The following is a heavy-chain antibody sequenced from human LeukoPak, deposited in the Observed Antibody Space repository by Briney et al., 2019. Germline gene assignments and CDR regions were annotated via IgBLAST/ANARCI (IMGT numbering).Heavy chain of an antibody. CDR2: ISGSGGST. J-gene: IGHJ4*02. CDR3: AKDSYYYDSSGYYYGGGFDY. Sequence: GGSLRLSCAASGFTFSSYAMHWVRQAPGKGLEWVSAISGSGGSTYYADSVKGRFTISRDNSKNTLYLQMNSLRAEDTAVYYCAKDSYYYDSSGYYYGGGFDYWGQGTLVTVSS. D-gene: IGHD3-22*01. CDR1: GFTFSSYA. V-gene: IGHV3-23*01.